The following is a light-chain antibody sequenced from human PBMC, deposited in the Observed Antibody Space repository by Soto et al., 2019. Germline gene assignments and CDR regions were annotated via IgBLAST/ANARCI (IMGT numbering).Light chain of an antibody. CDR2: GAS. CDR1: QSVSSK. V-gene: IGKV3-15*01. CDR3: QHYNSWLTWT. J-gene: IGKJ1*01. Sequence: ILMTQSPATPSVSPGERAPLSRRASQSVSSKLAWYQQKPGQAPRLLIYGASTRATGIPARFSGSGPGTEFTLTIDNLQSEDFAVYYCQHYNSWLTWTFGQGTKVDIK.